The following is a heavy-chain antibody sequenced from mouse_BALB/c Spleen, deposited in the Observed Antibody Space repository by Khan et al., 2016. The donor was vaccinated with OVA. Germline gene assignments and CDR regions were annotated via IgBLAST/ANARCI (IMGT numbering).Heavy chain of an antibody. D-gene: IGHD1-1*01. CDR1: GFTFSSYA. J-gene: IGHJ2*01. CDR3: ARVYGSSGLDY. Sequence: EVELVESGGGLVKPGGSLKLSCAASGFTFSSYAMSWVRQTPEKRLEWVASIGSGGSTYYPDSVKGRFTISRDNARNILYLQMSSLRTEDTAMYYCARVYGSSGLDYWGQGTTLTVSS. CDR2: IGSGGST. V-gene: IGHV5-6-5*01.